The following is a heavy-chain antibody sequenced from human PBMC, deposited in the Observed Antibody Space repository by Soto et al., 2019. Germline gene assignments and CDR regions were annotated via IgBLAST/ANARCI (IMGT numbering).Heavy chain of an antibody. J-gene: IGHJ5*02. V-gene: IGHV3-30*18. Sequence: LRLSCVASGFTFNTYGMHWVRQAPDKGLEWVAFISYDGSNEYYADSVKGRFTISRDNSKNTVFLQMNSLRPEDTAVYYCAKSLAVAAGWFDPWGQGALVTVSS. D-gene: IGHD6-19*01. CDR3: AKSLAVAAGWFDP. CDR1: GFTFNTYG. CDR2: ISYDGSNE.